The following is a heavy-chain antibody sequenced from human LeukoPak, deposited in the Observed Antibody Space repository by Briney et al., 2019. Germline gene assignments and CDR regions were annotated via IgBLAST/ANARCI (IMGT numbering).Heavy chain of an antibody. CDR2: ISYDGSSK. J-gene: IGHJ4*02. V-gene: IGHV3-30*18. CDR3: AKDLLDY. CDR1: GFTFSSYG. Sequence: PGGPLRLSCAASGFTFSSYGMPWVRQAPGKGLEWVAVISYDGSSKYYADSVKGRFTISRDNSKNTLYLQMNSLRAEDTAVYYCAKDLLDYWGQGTLVTVSS.